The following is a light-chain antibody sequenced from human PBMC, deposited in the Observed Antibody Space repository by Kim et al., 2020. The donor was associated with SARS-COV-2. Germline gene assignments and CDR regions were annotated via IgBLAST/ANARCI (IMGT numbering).Light chain of an antibody. CDR1: ENIGTY. Sequence: VSPGERATISCRANENIGTYLAWYQQKPGQAPKFLISRASTRATGVPARFTGSGSGTEFTLTISSLQSEDFAVYHCQQYNNWPWTFGQGTKVDIK. CDR2: RAS. CDR3: QQYNNWPWT. V-gene: IGKV3-15*01. J-gene: IGKJ1*01.